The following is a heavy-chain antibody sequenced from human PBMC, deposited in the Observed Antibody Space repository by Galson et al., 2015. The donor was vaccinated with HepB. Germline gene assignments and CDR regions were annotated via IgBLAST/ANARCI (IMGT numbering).Heavy chain of an antibody. V-gene: IGHV3-30*04. CDR3: ARVSSSSWYSGYAFDI. CDR2: ISYDGSNK. CDR1: GFTFSSYA. D-gene: IGHD6-13*01. Sequence: SLRLSCAASGFTFSSYAMHWVRQAPGKGLEWVAVISYDGSNKYYADSVKGRFTISRDNSKNTLYLQMNSLRAEDTAVYYCARVSSSSWYSGYAFDIWGQGTMVTVSS. J-gene: IGHJ3*02.